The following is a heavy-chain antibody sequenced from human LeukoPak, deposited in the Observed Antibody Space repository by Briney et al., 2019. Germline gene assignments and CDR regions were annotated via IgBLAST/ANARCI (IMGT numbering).Heavy chain of an antibody. CDR3: ARVASITMIVL. V-gene: IGHV4-34*01. CDR2: IYYSGST. D-gene: IGHD3-22*01. Sequence: SETLSLTCAVYGGSFSGYYWSWIRQPPGKGLEWIGSIYYSGSTYYNPSLKSRVTISVDTSKNQFSLKLSSVTAADTAVYYCARVASITMIVLWGQGTLVTVSS. J-gene: IGHJ4*02. CDR1: GGSFSGYY.